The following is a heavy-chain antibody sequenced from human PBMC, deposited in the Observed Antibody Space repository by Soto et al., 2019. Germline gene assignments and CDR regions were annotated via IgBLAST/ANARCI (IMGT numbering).Heavy chain of an antibody. J-gene: IGHJ6*02. D-gene: IGHD6-6*01. CDR1: GYSFTSYW. Sequence: PGESLKISCKGSGYSFTSYWIGWVRQMPGKGLEWMGIIYPGDSDTRYSPSFQGQVTISADKSISTAYLQWSSLKASDTAMYYCASPLLQIEARDLDYGMDVWCQGTTVTVFS. CDR3: ASPLLQIEARDLDYGMDV. V-gene: IGHV5-51*01. CDR2: IYPGDSDT.